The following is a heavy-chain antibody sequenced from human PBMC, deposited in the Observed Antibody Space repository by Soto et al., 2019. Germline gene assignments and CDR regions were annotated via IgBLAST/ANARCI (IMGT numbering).Heavy chain of an antibody. D-gene: IGHD2-15*01. CDR2: MNPNSGNT. J-gene: IGHJ3*02. CDR1: GYTSTSYD. V-gene: IGHV1-8*01. Sequence: ASVKVSCKASGYTSTSYDINWVRQATGQGLEWMGWMNPNSGNTGYAQKFQGRVTMTRNTSISTAYMELSSLRSEDTAVYYCARGICSGGSCYFSMDFDIWGQGTMVTVSS. CDR3: ARGICSGGSCYFSMDFDI.